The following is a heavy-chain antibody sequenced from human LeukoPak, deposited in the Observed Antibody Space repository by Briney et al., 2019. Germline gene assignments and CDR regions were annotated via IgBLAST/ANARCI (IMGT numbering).Heavy chain of an antibody. Sequence: SETLSLTCTVSGGSISSYYWSWIRQPPGKGLEWIGYIYYSGSTNYNPSLKSRVTISVDTSKNQFSLKLSSVTAADTAVYYCAGLGGGGSARFDYGGQEPLVTFSS. V-gene: IGHV4-59*08. CDR1: GGSISSYY. CDR3: AGLGGGGSARFDY. J-gene: IGHJ4*02. CDR2: IYYSGST. D-gene: IGHD2-21*01.